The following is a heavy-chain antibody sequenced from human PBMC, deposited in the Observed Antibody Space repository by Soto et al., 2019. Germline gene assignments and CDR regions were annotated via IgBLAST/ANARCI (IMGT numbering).Heavy chain of an antibody. CDR1: GFTFDDYA. J-gene: IGHJ6*03. CDR3: AKGGFGVVIISYMDD. CDR2: ISWNSGSI. Sequence: EVQLVESGGGLVQPGRSLRLSCAASGFTFDDYAMHWVRQAPGKGLEWVSGISWNSGSIGYADSVKGRFTISRDNAKNTLSQQMNRLRAEDPALYYCAKGGFGVVIISYMDDWGKEPTVTVSS. D-gene: IGHD3-3*01. V-gene: IGHV3-9*01.